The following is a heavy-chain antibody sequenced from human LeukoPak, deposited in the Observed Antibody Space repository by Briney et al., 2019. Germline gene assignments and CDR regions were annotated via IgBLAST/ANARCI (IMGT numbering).Heavy chain of an antibody. CDR1: DDSISSHY. D-gene: IGHD3-9*01. CDR3: ARDHQTRALVS. J-gene: IGHJ4*02. V-gene: IGHV4-59*11. CDR2: IYDSGIT. Sequence: SETLSLTCTVADDSISSHYWSWIRQPPGKGLEWIGYIYDSGITDYNPFLKSRVTISLDTSKPQLSLRLSSVTAADTAVYYCARDHQTRALVSWGQGTLVTVSS.